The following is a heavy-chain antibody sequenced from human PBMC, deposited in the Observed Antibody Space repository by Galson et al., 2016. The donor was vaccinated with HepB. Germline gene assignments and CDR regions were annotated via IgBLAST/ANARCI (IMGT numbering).Heavy chain of an antibody. CDR3: ARGPDYGDWVDFLDC. Sequence: CATSGFTFSSNWMSWVRQAPGKGLEWVANIKQDGTENYVDSVKGRFTISRGNAKNSLYLQMNSLRAEDTAAYYCARGPDYGDWVDFLDCWGQGTLVTVSS. V-gene: IGHV3-7*04. CDR2: IKQDGTEN. D-gene: IGHD4-17*01. J-gene: IGHJ4*02. CDR1: GFTFSSNW.